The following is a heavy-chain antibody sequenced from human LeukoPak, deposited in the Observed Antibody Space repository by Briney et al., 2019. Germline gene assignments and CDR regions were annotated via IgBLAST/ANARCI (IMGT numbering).Heavy chain of an antibody. Sequence: SDTLSLTCTVSGGAITDSNYYWGWIRQPPGEGLEWIGNIYYDGKTFYNESVKSRVTISVDTSKNQFSLKLSSVTAADTALFYCARYSGSHYAFDIWGQGTMVTVSS. CDR3: ARYSGSHYAFDI. D-gene: IGHD1-26*01. CDR1: GGAITDSNYY. V-gene: IGHV4-39*01. J-gene: IGHJ3*02. CDR2: IYYDGKT.